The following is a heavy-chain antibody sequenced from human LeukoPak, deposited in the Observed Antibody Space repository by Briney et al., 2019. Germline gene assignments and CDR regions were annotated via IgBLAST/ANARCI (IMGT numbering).Heavy chain of an antibody. J-gene: IGHJ4*02. V-gene: IGHV4-34*01. CDR2: INHSGNT. Sequence: SETLSLTCAVYVGSFSGYYWSWIRQPPGKGLEWIGEINHSGNTNYNPSLKSRVTISVDTSKNQFSLKLSSVTAEDTAVYYCARTMYNWNYAPHFDYWGQGTLVTVSS. CDR3: ARTMYNWNYAPHFDY. CDR1: VGSFSGYY. D-gene: IGHD1-7*01.